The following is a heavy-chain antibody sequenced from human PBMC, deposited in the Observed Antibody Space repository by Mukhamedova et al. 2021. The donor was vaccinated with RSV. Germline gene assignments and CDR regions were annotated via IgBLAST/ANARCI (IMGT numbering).Heavy chain of an antibody. D-gene: IGHD3-10*01. J-gene: IGHJ3*02. Sequence: FTISRDNSKNTLYLQMNSLRAEDTAVYYCASLDELLWFGELSGDIWGQGTMVTVSS. CDR3: ASLDELLWFGELSGDI. V-gene: IGHV3-30*01.